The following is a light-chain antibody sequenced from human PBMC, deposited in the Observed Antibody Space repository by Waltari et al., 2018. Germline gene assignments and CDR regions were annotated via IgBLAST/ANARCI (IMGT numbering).Light chain of an antibody. V-gene: IGLV2-14*03. CDR3: CSYAGRSTWV. Sequence: QSALTQPASVSGSPGQSITISCTGASTDVVDINYVSWYQQIPGKAPKVIIYDVTKRPSGVSNRFSGSKSGNSASLSISGLQAEDEAHYYCCSYAGRSTWVFGGGTKVTVL. CDR1: STDVVDINY. J-gene: IGLJ3*02. CDR2: DVT.